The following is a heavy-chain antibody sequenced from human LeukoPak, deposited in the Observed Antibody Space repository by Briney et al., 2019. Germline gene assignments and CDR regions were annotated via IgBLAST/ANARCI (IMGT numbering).Heavy chain of an antibody. CDR3: ATGHDFWSGYYNR. V-gene: IGHV1-24*01. CDR1: GYTFTGYY. Sequence: GASVKVSCKASGYTFTGYYMHWVRQAPGKGLEWMGGFDPEDGETIYAQKFQGRVTMTEDTSTDTAYMELSSLRSEDTAVYYCATGHDFWSGYYNRWGQGTLVTVSS. D-gene: IGHD3-3*01. J-gene: IGHJ5*02. CDR2: FDPEDGET.